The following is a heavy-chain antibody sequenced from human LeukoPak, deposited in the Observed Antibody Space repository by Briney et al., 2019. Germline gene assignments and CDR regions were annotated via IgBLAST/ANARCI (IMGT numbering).Heavy chain of an antibody. CDR3: ARGNYDGYYYYMDV. V-gene: IGHV1-2*02. J-gene: IGHJ6*03. D-gene: IGHD1-7*01. CDR1: GYTFTGYY. Sequence: GASVKVSCKASGYTFTGYYMHWVRQASGQGLEWMGWINPNSGGTNYAQKFQGRVTMTRDTSISTAYMELSRLRSDDTAVYYCARGNYDGYYYYMDVWGKGTTVTVSS. CDR2: INPNSGGT.